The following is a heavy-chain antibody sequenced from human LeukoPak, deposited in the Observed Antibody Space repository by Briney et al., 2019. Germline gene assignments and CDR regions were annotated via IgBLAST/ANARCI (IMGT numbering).Heavy chain of an antibody. CDR3: GSLRGYSYYYYMDV. CDR2: IKQDGSEK. CDR1: GFTFSSYW. J-gene: IGHJ6*03. D-gene: IGHD5-18*01. V-gene: IGHV3-7*01. Sequence: GGSLRLSCAASGFTFSSYWMSWVRQAPGKGLEWVANIKQDGSEKYYVDSVKGRFTISRDNAKNSLYLQMNSLRAEDTAVYYCGSLRGYSYYYYMDVWGKGTTVTVSS.